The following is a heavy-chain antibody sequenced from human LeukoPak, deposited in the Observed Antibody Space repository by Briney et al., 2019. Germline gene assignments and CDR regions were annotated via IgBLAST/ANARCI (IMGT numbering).Heavy chain of an antibody. CDR3: ATSYSSGWAFDY. D-gene: IGHD6-19*01. V-gene: IGHV4-59*12. Sequence: PSETLSLTCTVSGGSISSYYWSWIRQPPGKRLEWIGYVYYSGSTNYNPSLKSRVTISVDTSKNQFSLKLSSVTAADTAVYYCATSYSSGWAFDYWGQGTLVTVSS. CDR2: VYYSGST. J-gene: IGHJ4*02. CDR1: GGSISSYY.